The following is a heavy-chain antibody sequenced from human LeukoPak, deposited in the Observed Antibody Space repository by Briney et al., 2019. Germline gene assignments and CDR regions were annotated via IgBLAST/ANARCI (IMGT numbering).Heavy chain of an antibody. D-gene: IGHD5-24*01. CDR1: GFSVSNNY. J-gene: IGHJ5*02. CDR3: AKGGLRDGYSYAS. CDR2: IYGDGRT. V-gene: IGHV3-53*01. Sequence: GGSLRLSCVVSGFSVSNNYIIWVRQAPGNGLERVSVIYGDGRTSHSASVRGRFTISRDNSKNTLSLQMNSLRAADTAVYYCAKGGLRDGYSYASWGQGTLITVSS.